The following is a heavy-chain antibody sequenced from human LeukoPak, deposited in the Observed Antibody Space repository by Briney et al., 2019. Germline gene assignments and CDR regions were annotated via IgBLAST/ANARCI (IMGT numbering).Heavy chain of an antibody. CDR1: GGSISSSTYY. Sequence: SETLSLTCTVSGGSISSSTYYWGWIRQPPGKGLECIGSIYYSGTTSYNPSLKSRVTISVDTSKNQFSLKLSSVTAADTAVYYCAGQGGNYRHYYYMDVWGRGTMVTISS. J-gene: IGHJ6*03. D-gene: IGHD1-26*01. CDR3: AGQGGNYRHYYYMDV. V-gene: IGHV4-39*01. CDR2: IYYSGTT.